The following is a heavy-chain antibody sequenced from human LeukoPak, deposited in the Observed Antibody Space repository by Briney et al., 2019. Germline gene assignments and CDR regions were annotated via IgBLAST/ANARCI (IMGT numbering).Heavy chain of an antibody. D-gene: IGHD1-26*01. Sequence: SVKVSCKASGGTFSSYAISWVRQAPGQGLEWMGGIIPIFGTANYAQKFQGRVTITADKSTSTAYMELRSLRSDDTAVYYCARVIESGSYYEDYWGQGTLVTVSS. CDR1: GGTFSSYA. J-gene: IGHJ4*02. CDR3: ARVIESGSYYEDY. CDR2: IIPIFGTA. V-gene: IGHV1-69*06.